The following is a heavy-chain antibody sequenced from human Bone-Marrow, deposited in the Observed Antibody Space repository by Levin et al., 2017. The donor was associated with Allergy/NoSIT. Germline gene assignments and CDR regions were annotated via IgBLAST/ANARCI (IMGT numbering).Heavy chain of an antibody. CDR3: ARDHGRRYCSGGSCYNWFDT. D-gene: IGHD2-15*01. CDR1: GGTFSSYT. V-gene: IGHV1-69*04. J-gene: IGHJ5*02. CDR2: IIPILGVA. Sequence: AASVKVSCKASGGTFSSYTISWVRQAPGQGLTWMGMIIPILGVANYAQKFQGRITITADTSTSTAYMELSSLRSEDTAVYYCARDHGRRYCSGGSCYNWFDTWGQGTLVTVSS.